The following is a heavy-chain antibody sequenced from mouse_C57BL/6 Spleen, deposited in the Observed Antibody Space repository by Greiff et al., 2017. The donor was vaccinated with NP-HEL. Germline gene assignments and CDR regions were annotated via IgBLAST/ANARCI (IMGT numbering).Heavy chain of an antibody. J-gene: IGHJ4*01. Sequence: EVKLVESGEGLVKPGGSLKLSCAASGFTFSSYAMSWVRQTPEKRLEWVAYISSGGDYIYYADTVKGRFTISRDNARNTLYLQMSSLKSEDTAMYYCTRDAATTVVDYYAMDYWGQGTSVTVSS. CDR2: ISSGGDYI. CDR1: GFTFSSYA. CDR3: TRDAATTVVDYYAMDY. D-gene: IGHD1-1*01. V-gene: IGHV5-9-1*02.